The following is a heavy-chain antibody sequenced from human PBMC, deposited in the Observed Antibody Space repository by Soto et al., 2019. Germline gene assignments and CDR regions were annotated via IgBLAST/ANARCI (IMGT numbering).Heavy chain of an antibody. V-gene: IGHV3-23*01. CDR3: AKERIRPRCCNWFDP. Sequence: ELQLLESGGGLVQPGGSLRLSCAASGFIFSSYAMSWVRQAPGKGLEWVSAISGSGGSTYYADSVKGRFTISRDNSKHPLQLQMNSLRAEDPAVSYCAKERIRPRCCNWFDPWGQGPLVTVAS. CDR2: ISGSGGST. CDR1: GFIFSSYA. D-gene: IGHD2-15*01. J-gene: IGHJ5*02.